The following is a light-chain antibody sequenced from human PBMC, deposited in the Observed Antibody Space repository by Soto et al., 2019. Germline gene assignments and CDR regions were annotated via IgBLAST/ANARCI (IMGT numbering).Light chain of an antibody. J-gene: IGKJ2*01. Sequence: DLQMTQSPSTLSASVGDRVSITCRASQSISSWLAWYQQKPGKAPKLLIYKASSLESGVPSRFSGSGSGTEFTLTISSLQTADFATYYCQQYSSSWYTFGQGTKLEIK. CDR1: QSISSW. V-gene: IGKV1-5*03. CDR3: QQYSSSWYT. CDR2: KAS.